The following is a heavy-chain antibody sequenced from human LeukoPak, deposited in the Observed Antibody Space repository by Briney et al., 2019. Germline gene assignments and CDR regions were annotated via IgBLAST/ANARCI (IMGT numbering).Heavy chain of an antibody. D-gene: IGHD3-22*01. CDR2: ISSNGGST. V-gene: IGHV3-64D*06. J-gene: IGHJ5*01. CDR3: VRIYSYSSGYYYDS. CDR1: GFTFSNYA. Sequence: GGSLRLSCSASGFTFSNYAMHWVRQAPGKGLEYVSSISSNGGSTYYADSVKGRFTISRDNSKNTLYLQMSSLRAEDTAVYYCVRIYSYSSGYYYDSWGQGTLVTVSS.